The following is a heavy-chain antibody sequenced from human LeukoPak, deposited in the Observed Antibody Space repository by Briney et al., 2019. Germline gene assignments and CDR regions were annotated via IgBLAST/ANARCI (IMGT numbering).Heavy chain of an antibody. D-gene: IGHD2-15*01. Sequence: PGGSLRLSCAASGFTFSSYAMNWVRQAPGKGLEWVSAISGNGGSTYYADSVKGHFTISRDNSKNTLYLQMNSLRAEDTAVYYCAKDSQDCSGGSCYTPGYYFDYWGQGTLVTVSS. V-gene: IGHV3-23*01. J-gene: IGHJ4*02. CDR2: ISGNGGST. CDR3: AKDSQDCSGGSCYTPGYYFDY. CDR1: GFTFSSYA.